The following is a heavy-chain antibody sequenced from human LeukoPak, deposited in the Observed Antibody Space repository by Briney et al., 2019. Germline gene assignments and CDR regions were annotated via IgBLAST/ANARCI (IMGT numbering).Heavy chain of an antibody. D-gene: IGHD3-22*01. J-gene: IGHJ5*02. Sequence: PSQTLSLTCTVSGGSISSGDYYWSWIHQPPGEGLEWIGYIYYSGSTYYNPSLKSRVTISVDTSKNQLSLKLTSVTAADTAVYYCARPYYYDSRIDPWGQGTLVTVSS. CDR2: IYYSGST. CDR3: ARPYYYDSRIDP. CDR1: GGSISSGDYY. V-gene: IGHV4-30-4*01.